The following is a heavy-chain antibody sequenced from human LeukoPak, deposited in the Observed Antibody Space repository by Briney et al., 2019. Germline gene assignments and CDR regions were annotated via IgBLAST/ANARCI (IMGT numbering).Heavy chain of an antibody. CDR3: NGGIPNYGGDYIDY. J-gene: IGHJ4*02. Sequence: SETLSLTCTVSGGSISIYYWSWIRQPPGKGLEWIGSRYYSGSTYYNPSLKSRVMISIDKSKNLLSLKLSSVTAADTAVYYCNGGIPNYGGDYIDYWGQGTLVTVSS. CDR1: GGSISIYY. D-gene: IGHD1-7*01. CDR2: RYYSGST. V-gene: IGHV4-59*04.